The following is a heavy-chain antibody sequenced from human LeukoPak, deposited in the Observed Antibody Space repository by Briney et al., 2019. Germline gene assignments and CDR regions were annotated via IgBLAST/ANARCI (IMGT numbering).Heavy chain of an antibody. CDR1: GGSISSGSYY. Sequence: SQTLSLTCTVSGGSISSGSYYWSWIRQPAGKGLEWIGRIYTSGSTNYNPSLKSRVTISVDTSKNQFSLKLSSVTAADTAVYYCARSVRFRGVIITRWHFDYWGQGTLVTVSS. J-gene: IGHJ4*02. CDR3: ARSVRFRGVIITRWHFDY. CDR2: IYTSGST. V-gene: IGHV4-61*02. D-gene: IGHD3-10*01.